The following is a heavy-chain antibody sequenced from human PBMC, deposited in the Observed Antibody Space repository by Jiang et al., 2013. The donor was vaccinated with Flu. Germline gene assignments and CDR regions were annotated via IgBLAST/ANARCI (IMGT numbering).Heavy chain of an antibody. Sequence: WVRQMPGKGLEWMGIIYPGDSDTRYSPSFQGQVTISADKSISTAYLQWSSLKASDTAMYYCARQKAVAGRTIVDYWGQGTLVTVSS. CDR3: ARQKAVAGRTIVDY. V-gene: IGHV5-51*01. CDR2: IYPGDSDT. J-gene: IGHJ4*02. D-gene: IGHD6-19*01.